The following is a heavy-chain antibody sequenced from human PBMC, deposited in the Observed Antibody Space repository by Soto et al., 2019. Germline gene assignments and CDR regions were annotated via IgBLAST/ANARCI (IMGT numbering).Heavy chain of an antibody. CDR3: AREDQVHTPAVHY. Sequence: QVQLVQSGAEMKKPGSSVKVSCQSSGGTFNTYAMNWVRQAPGQGPEWMGDISPMFGAANYAPKFQRTVTIPADESTGTSYMQINSLTSEDKAKYFCAREDQVHTPAVHYWGQGPLVNISS. CDR1: GGTFNTYA. D-gene: IGHD2-2*01. V-gene: IGHV1-69*19. J-gene: IGHJ4*02. CDR2: ISPMFGAA.